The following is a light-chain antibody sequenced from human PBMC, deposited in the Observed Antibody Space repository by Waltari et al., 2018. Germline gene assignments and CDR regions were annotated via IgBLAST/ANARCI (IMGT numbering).Light chain of an antibody. CDR3: CTYEGTWV. Sequence: QSALTQPRSVSGSPGQSVTIFCTGTGSDVGDYDYVPWYQQHPGKVPKLVIYDVTKRPSGVPDRFSGSRSGNSASLTISGLQAEDEADYYCCTYEGTWVFGGGTKLTVL. CDR2: DVT. CDR1: GSDVGDYDY. V-gene: IGLV2-11*01. J-gene: IGLJ3*02.